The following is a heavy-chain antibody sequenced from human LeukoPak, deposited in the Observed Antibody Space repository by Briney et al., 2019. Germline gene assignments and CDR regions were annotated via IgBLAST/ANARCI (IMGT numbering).Heavy chain of an antibody. V-gene: IGHV4-34*01. J-gene: IGHJ5*02. CDR2: INHSGSN. Sequence: SETLSLTCAVYGGSFSGYYWSWIRQPPGKGLELIGEINHSGSNNYNPSLKSRVTISVDTSKNQFSLKLSSVTAADTAVYYCARRKLGYCSGGSCPQPWFDPWGQGTLVTVSS. CDR1: GGSFSGYY. CDR3: ARRKLGYCSGGSCPQPWFDP. D-gene: IGHD2-15*01.